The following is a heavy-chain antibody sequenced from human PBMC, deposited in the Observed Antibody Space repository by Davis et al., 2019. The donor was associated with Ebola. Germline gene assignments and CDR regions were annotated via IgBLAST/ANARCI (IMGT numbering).Heavy chain of an antibody. CDR3: AREMQWLVPDY. V-gene: IGHV1-18*01. D-gene: IGHD6-19*01. CDR1: GGIFSSYS. CDR2: IIAYSGNT. Sequence: ASVKVSCKASGGIFSSYSISWVRQAPAQGLEWMGWIIAYSGNTNYAQKLQGRVTMTTDTSTSTAYMELRSLLSDDTAVYYCAREMQWLVPDYWGQGTLVTVSS. J-gene: IGHJ4*02.